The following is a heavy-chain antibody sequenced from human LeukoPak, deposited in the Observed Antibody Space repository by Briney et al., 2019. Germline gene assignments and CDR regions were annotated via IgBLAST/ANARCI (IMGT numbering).Heavy chain of an antibody. D-gene: IGHD2-2*01. CDR2: IYYSGST. J-gene: IGHJ5*02. CDR1: GGSISSYY. Sequence: SETLSLTCTVSGGSISSYYWSWVRQPPGKGLEWIGYIYYSGSTNYNPSLKSRVTISVDTSENQFSLKLSSVTAADTAVYYCARLFCSSTSCYVHNWFDPWGQGTLVTVSS. CDR3: ARLFCSSTSCYVHNWFDP. V-gene: IGHV4-59*08.